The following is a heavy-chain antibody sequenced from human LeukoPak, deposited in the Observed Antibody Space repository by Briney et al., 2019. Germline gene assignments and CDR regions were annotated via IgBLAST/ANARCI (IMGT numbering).Heavy chain of an antibody. CDR1: GFNFDDYV. J-gene: IGHJ6*03. V-gene: IGHV3-20*04. CDR3: ATPVPHGSDPSLYYYYMYV. CDR2: INWNGGSR. Sequence: GGSLRLSCAASGFNFDDYVMSWVRQAPGKGLEWVSGINWNGGSRGYADSVKGRFTISRDNSKNTLYLQMNSLRAEDTALYYCATPVPHGSDPSLYYYYMYVWGKGTTVTISS. D-gene: IGHD3-10*01.